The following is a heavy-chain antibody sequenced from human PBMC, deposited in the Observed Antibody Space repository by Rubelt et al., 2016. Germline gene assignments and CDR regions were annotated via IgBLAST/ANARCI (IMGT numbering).Heavy chain of an antibody. J-gene: IGHJ4*02. D-gene: IGHD6-13*01. Sequence: VQLVESGGGLVQPGGSLRLSCATSGFTFSTYAIHWVRQAPGKGLEWVAVISYDGSNKYYADSVKGRFTISRDNSKNTLYRQMNSLRAEDTAVHYCARAKQQLVEYDYWGQGTLVTVSS. CDR2: ISYDGSNK. CDR3: ARAKQQLVEYDY. CDR1: GFTFSTYA. V-gene: IGHV3-30*04.